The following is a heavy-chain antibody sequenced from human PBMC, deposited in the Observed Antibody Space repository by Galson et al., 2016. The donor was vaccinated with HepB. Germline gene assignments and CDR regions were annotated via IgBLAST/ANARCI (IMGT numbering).Heavy chain of an antibody. CDR2: INHGGST. CDR3: ARMEKWPTAHADF. J-gene: IGHJ4*02. CDR1: GGSFTAHY. Sequence: SETLSLTCAVYGGSFTAHYWTWIRQHPGKGFEWIGDINHGGSTNYNPSLGSRVTISVDTSKNQLSLSLSSVTAADTAGYFCARMEKWPTAHADFWGQGTLVTVSS. V-gene: IGHV4-34*01. D-gene: IGHD5-12*01.